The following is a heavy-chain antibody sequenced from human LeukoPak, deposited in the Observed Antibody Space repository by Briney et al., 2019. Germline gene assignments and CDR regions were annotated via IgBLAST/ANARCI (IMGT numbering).Heavy chain of an antibody. J-gene: IGHJ3*02. Sequence: SQTLSLTCAISGDSVSSDGAGWSWIRQSPARGLEWLGRTYYRSKWYYDYGESVRGRITINADTAKNQFSLKLSSVTAADTAVYYCARDFEGVVNPPGAFDIWGQGTMVTVSS. CDR2: TYYRSKWYY. V-gene: IGHV6-1*01. D-gene: IGHD3-3*01. CDR3: ARDFEGVVNPPGAFDI. CDR1: GDSVSSDGAG.